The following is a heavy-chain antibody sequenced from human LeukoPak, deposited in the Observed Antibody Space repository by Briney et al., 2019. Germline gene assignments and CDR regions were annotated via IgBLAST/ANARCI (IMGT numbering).Heavy chain of an antibody. D-gene: IGHD3-22*01. CDR2: INGNGGST. V-gene: IGHV3-20*04. CDR3: ARVGVNYYYYYMDV. Sequence: RSGGSLRLSCAASGSTFDDYGMSWVRQAPGKGLGWVSGINGNGGSTGYADSGKGRFTISRDNAKNSLYLQMNSLRAEDTALYYCARVGVNYYYYYMDVWGKGTTVTVSS. J-gene: IGHJ6*03. CDR1: GSTFDDYG.